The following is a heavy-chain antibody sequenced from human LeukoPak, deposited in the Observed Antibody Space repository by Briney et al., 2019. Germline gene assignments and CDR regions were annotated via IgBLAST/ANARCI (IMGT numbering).Heavy chain of an antibody. Sequence: GASVKVSCKASGGTFSSYAISWVRQAPGQGLEWMGGIIPIFGTANYAQKFQGRVTITADESTSTAYMELSSLRSDDTAVYYCARGEVTYYYDSSGPKGGFFYYWGQGTLVTVSS. CDR3: ARGEVTYYYDSSGPKGGFFYY. CDR2: IIPIFGTA. J-gene: IGHJ4*02. V-gene: IGHV1-69*13. CDR1: GGTFSSYA. D-gene: IGHD3-22*01.